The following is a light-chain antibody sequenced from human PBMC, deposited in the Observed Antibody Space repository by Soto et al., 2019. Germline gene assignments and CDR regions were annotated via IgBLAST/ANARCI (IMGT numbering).Light chain of an antibody. CDR1: QSVSSSY. V-gene: IGKV3-20*01. Sequence: EIVLTQSPGTLSLSPGERATLSCRASQSVSSSYVAWYQQKPGQAPRLLIYGASSRATGIPDRFSGSGSGTDFNLTISRLELEDFEVYYCHQYDSSPLTFGGGTKVESK. CDR3: HQYDSSPLT. J-gene: IGKJ4*01. CDR2: GAS.